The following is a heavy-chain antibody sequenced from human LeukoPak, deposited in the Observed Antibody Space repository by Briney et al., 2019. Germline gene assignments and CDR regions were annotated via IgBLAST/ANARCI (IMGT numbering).Heavy chain of an antibody. D-gene: IGHD3-3*01. CDR2: ISSSSSYI. Sequence: PGGSLRLSCAASGFTFSSYAMSWVRQAPGKGLEWVSSISSSSSYIYYADSVKGRFTISRDNAKNSLYLQMNSLRAEDTAVYYCASALGITIFGGNWLDPWGQGTLVTVSS. J-gene: IGHJ5*02. CDR1: GFTFSSYA. CDR3: ASALGITIFGGNWLDP. V-gene: IGHV3-21*01.